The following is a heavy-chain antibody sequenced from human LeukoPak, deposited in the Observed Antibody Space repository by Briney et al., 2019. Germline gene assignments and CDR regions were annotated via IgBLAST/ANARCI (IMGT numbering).Heavy chain of an antibody. CDR1: GGTFSSYA. J-gene: IGHJ6*03. V-gene: IGHV1-69*05. D-gene: IGHD3-10*01. CDR2: IIPIFGTA. Sequence: SVKVSCKASGGTFSSYAISWVRQAPGQGLEWMGGIIPIFGTANYAQKFQGRVTITTDESTSTAYMELSSLRSEDTAVYYSASHSGDYRSYYYYYMDVRGKGTTVTVSS. CDR3: ASHSGDYRSYYYYYMDV.